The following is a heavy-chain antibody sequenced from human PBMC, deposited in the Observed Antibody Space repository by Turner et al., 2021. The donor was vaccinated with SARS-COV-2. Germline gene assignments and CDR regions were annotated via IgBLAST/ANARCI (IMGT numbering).Heavy chain of an antibody. CDR1: GGTFSSYA. V-gene: IGHV1-69*01. Sequence: QVQLVQSGAEVKKPGSSVNVSCKASGGTFSSYAISWVRQAPGQGLEWMRGIIPIVDTANYVQKIQGRVTITADESTSTTYMELSSVRSEDTTVYYCATFLEWTYGMDVWGQGTTVTVSS. J-gene: IGHJ6*02. CDR2: IIPIVDTA. CDR3: ATFLEWTYGMDV. D-gene: IGHD3-3*02.